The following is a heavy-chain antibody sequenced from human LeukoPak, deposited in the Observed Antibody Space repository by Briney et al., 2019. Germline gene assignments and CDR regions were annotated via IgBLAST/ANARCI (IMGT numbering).Heavy chain of an antibody. V-gene: IGHV3-21*04. CDR1: GFTFSSYN. Sequence: GGSLRLSCAASGFTFSSYNMNWVRQAPGKGLEWVSSISTSSSYIYYADSVKGRFTISRDNAKNSLYLQMNSLRAEDTALYYCAKDRAAAGTSGFDYWGQGTLVTVSS. CDR2: ISTSSSYI. J-gene: IGHJ4*02. CDR3: AKDRAAAGTSGFDY. D-gene: IGHD6-13*01.